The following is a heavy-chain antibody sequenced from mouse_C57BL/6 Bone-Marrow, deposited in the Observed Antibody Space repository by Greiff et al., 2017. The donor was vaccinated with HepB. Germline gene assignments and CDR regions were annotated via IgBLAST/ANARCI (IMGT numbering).Heavy chain of an antibody. CDR3: ARAYYDYDSYWYFDV. J-gene: IGHJ1*03. Sequence: EVKLVESEGGLVQPGSSMKLSCTASGFTFSDYYMAWVRQVPEKGLEWVANINYDGSSTYYLDSLKSRFIISRDNAKNILYLQMSSLKSEDTATYYCARAYYDYDSYWYFDVWGTGTTVTVSS. CDR2: INYDGSST. D-gene: IGHD2-4*01. CDR1: GFTFSDYY. V-gene: IGHV5-16*01.